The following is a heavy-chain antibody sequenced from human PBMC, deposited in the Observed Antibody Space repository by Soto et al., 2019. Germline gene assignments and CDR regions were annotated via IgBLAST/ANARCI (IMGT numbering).Heavy chain of an antibody. J-gene: IGHJ4*02. D-gene: IGHD5-12*01. V-gene: IGHV4-34*01. CDR2: INHSGST. CDR3: VRGRILWLRFGDFDS. Sequence: SETLSLTCTVYGGSFTFSGYYWSWIREPPGKGLDWIGEINHSGSTNYNPSLESRVTISLDTSKNQFSLDLTSVTAADTAVYYCVRGRILWLRFGDFDSWGRGTLVTVSS. CDR1: GGSFTFSGYY.